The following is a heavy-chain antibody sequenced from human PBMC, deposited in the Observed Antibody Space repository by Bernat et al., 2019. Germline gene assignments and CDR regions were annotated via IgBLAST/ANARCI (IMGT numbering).Heavy chain of an antibody. Sequence: QVQLQESGPGLVKPSQTLSLTCTVSGGSISSGGYYWSWIRQHPGKGLEWIGYIYYSGSTYYNPSLKSRVTISVDTSKNQFSLKLSSVTAVDTAVYYCARAYWRGRLFRKTDAFDIWGQGTMVTVSS. CDR3: ARAYWRGRLFRKTDAFDI. J-gene: IGHJ3*02. CDR1: GGSISSGGYY. V-gene: IGHV4-31*03. CDR2: IYYSGST. D-gene: IGHD2-8*02.